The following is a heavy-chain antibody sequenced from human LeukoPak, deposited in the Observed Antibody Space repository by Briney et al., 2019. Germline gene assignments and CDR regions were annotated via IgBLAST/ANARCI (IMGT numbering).Heavy chain of an antibody. CDR2: IYSGGST. V-gene: IGHV3-66*01. CDR1: GFTVSSNY. D-gene: IGHD2/OR15-2a*01. Sequence: GGSLRLSCAASGFTVSSNYMSWVRQARGKELEGVSVIYSGGSTDYADSVKGRFTISRDNSKNTLFLQMNTLRAEDTAVYYCARELIHYMDVWGKGTTVTISS. CDR3: ARELIHYMDV. J-gene: IGHJ6*03.